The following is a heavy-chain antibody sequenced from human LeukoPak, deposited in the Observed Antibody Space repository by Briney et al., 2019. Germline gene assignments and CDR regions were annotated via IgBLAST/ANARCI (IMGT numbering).Heavy chain of an antibody. CDR2: IIGSSGNT. V-gene: IGHV3-23*01. D-gene: IGHD5-12*01. Sequence: AGGSLRLSCAASGFIISTYAVNWVRQAPGKGLECVSVIIGSSGNTKYADSVKGRFTISRDTSTDTVYLQMNSLRAEDTAVYYCAKDRKPDSGYDFDYWGQGTLVIVSS. CDR3: AKDRKPDSGYDFDY. CDR1: GFIISTYA. J-gene: IGHJ4*02.